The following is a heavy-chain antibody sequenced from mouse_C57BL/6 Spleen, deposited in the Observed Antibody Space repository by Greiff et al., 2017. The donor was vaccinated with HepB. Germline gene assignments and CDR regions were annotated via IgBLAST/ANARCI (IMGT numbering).Heavy chain of an antibody. D-gene: IGHD3-3*01. V-gene: IGHV1-54*01. CDR2: INPGSGGT. Sequence: VQLQQSGAELVRPGTSVKVSCKASGYAFTNYLIEWVKQRPGQGLEWIGVINPGSGGTNYNEKFKGKATLTADKSSSTAYMQLSSLTSEDSAVYFCARDGGLLFAYWGQGTLVTVSA. CDR1: GYAFTNYL. J-gene: IGHJ3*01. CDR3: ARDGGLLFAY.